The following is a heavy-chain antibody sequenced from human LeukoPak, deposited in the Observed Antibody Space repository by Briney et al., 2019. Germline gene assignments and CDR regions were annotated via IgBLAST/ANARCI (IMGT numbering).Heavy chain of an antibody. CDR3: AKFMWSERTIIDY. Sequence: PGGSLRGSCSASGFTFRDYYMSWIRQAPGKGLEWVSTISDGGGSTYYADSVKGRFTISRDNSKNTLYLQMNSLRAEDTAVYYCAKFMWSERTIIDYWAQGTLVTVSS. J-gene: IGHJ4*02. CDR2: ISDGGGST. V-gene: IGHV3-23*01. D-gene: IGHD5-12*01. CDR1: GFTFRDYY.